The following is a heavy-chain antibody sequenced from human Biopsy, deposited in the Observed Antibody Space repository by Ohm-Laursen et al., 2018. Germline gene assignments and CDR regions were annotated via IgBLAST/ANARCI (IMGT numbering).Heavy chain of an antibody. CDR3: ARADASTFDS. J-gene: IGHJ4*02. V-gene: IGHV1-46*01. CDR2: INPGSGDT. Sequence: ASVTVSCQASGYSFTSYYLHWVRQAPGQGLEWMGLINPGSGDTILAQKFQGRVSLTRDTSADTAYMKLTSLTSEDTATYYCARADASTFDSWGQGTLVTVSS. CDR1: GYSFTSYY.